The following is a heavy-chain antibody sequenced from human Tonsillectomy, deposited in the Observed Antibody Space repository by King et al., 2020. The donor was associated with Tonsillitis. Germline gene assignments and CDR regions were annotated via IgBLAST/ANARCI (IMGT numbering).Heavy chain of an antibody. CDR1: GFTFSSYA. CDR2: ISGSRYST. D-gene: IGHD6-19*01. J-gene: IGHJ4*02. Sequence: EVQLVESGGGLVQPGGSLRLSCAASGFTFSSYAMGWVRQAPGKGLEWGSTISGSRYSTYHPDSVKGRFPISRDNSNHTLYLQMHSLRPEDTALYYCAKLPHSSGWSSPFDYWGQGTLVTVSS. V-gene: IGHV3-23*04. CDR3: AKLPHSSGWSSPFDY.